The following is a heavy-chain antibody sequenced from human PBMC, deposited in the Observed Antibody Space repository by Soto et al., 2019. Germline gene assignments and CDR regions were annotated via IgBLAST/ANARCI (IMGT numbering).Heavy chain of an antibody. D-gene: IGHD4-4*01. J-gene: IGHJ6*02. CDR2: ISSSSSYI. Sequence: EVQLVESGGGLVKPEGSLRLSCAASGFTFSSYSMNWIRQAPGKGLEWVSSISSSSSYIYYADSVKGRFTISRDNAKNSLYLQMNSLRAEDTAVYYCARDKATVTSNYYYYGMDVWGQGTTVTVSS. CDR1: GFTFSSYS. CDR3: ARDKATVTSNYYYYGMDV. V-gene: IGHV3-21*01.